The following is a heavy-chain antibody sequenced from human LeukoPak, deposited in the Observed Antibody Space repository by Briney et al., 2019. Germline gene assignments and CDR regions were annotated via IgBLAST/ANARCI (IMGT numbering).Heavy chain of an antibody. V-gene: IGHV3-15*01. CDR3: ARELYSSGKSLDS. CDR1: GFTFSNAW. J-gene: IGHJ4*02. D-gene: IGHD3-10*01. Sequence: GGSLRLSCAASGFTFSNAWMSWVRQAPGKGLEWVGRIKSKTDGGTTDYAAPVKRRFTISRDDSKNTLYLQMNSLKTEDTAVYYCARELYSSGKSLDSWGQGTLVTVSS. CDR2: IKSKTDGGTT.